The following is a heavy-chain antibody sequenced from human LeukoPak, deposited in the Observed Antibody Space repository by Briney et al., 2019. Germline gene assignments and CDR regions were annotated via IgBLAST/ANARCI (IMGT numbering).Heavy chain of an antibody. D-gene: IGHD6-19*01. Sequence: GGSLRLSCAASGFTFSAYWVHWVRQAPGKGLVWVSRLNTDGSDTTYADSVQGRFTISRDNAKNTLYLQMNSLRAEDTAVYYCARSEAVAWSFDLWGRGTLVTVSS. CDR3: ARSEAVAWSFDL. CDR2: LNTDGSDT. V-gene: IGHV3-74*03. CDR1: GFTFSAYW. J-gene: IGHJ2*01.